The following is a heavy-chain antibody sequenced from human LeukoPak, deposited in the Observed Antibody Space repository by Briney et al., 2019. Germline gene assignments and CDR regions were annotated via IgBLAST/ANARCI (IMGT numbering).Heavy chain of an antibody. Sequence: ASVKVSCRTSGYDFITYGITWVRQAPGQGLEYMGWIRPSNGNRNYAQKVQDRVTLTTDTSTSTVYMELRSLRSDDTAVYYCARAFSASKSCDYWGQGTLVTVSS. J-gene: IGHJ4*02. CDR1: GYDFITYG. D-gene: IGHD6-19*01. CDR3: ARAFSASKSCDY. V-gene: IGHV1-18*01. CDR2: IRPSNGNR.